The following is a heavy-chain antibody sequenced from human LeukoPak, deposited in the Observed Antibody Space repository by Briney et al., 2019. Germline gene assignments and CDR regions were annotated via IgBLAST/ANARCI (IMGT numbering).Heavy chain of an antibody. CDR3: ARASGYSSGWYETPFVY. CDR1: GGSISSYY. J-gene: IGHJ4*02. V-gene: IGHV4-59*01. D-gene: IGHD6-19*01. CDR2: IYYTGRT. Sequence: PSETLSLTCSVSGGSISSYYWSWIRQPPGKGLEWIGYIYYTGRTNYNPSLKSRVTISVDTSKNQFSLNLSSVTAADTAVYYCARASGYSSGWYETPFVYWGQGTLVTVSS.